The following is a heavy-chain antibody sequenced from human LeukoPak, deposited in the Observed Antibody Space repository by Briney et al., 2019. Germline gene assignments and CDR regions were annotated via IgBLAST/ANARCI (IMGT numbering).Heavy chain of an antibody. CDR3: ARHPYYDFWSGFGGFDY. D-gene: IGHD3-3*01. CDR1: DGSISSSSYY. J-gene: IGHJ4*02. V-gene: IGHV4-39*01. Sequence: SETLSLTCTVSDGSISSSSYYWGWIRQPPGKGLEWIGSIYYSGSTYYNPSLKSRVTISVDTSKNQFSLKLSSVTAADTAVYYCARHPYYDFWSGFGGFDYWGQGTLVTVSS. CDR2: IYYSGST.